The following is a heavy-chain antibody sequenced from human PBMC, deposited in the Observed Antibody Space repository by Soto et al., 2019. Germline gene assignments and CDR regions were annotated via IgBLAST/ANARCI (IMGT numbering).Heavy chain of an antibody. J-gene: IGHJ4*02. V-gene: IGHV4-30-4*01. D-gene: IGHD3-9*01. Sequence: SETMSLTCTVSGGSIINGYYYWSWLRQPPGKGLEWIGYIYYSGNTYYNPSLKSRVMISVDTSKNQFSLNLSSVTAADTAVYYCASGYYDILTGRDTKYYFDYWGQGALVTVSS. CDR1: GGSIINGYYY. CDR2: IYYSGNT. CDR3: ASGYYDILTGRDTKYYFDY.